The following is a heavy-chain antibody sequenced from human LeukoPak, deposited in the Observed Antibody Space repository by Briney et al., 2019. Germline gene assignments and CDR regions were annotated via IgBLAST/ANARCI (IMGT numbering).Heavy chain of an antibody. V-gene: IGHV4-61*01. CDR1: GYSISSGYY. Sequence: KASETLSLTCTVSGYSISSGYYWSWIRQPPGKGLEWIGYIYYSGSTNYNPSLKSRVTISVDTSKNQFSLKLSSVTAADTAVYYCARDALPPYYYDSSGRDAFDIWGQGTMITVSS. J-gene: IGHJ3*02. D-gene: IGHD3-22*01. CDR2: IYYSGST. CDR3: ARDALPPYYYDSSGRDAFDI.